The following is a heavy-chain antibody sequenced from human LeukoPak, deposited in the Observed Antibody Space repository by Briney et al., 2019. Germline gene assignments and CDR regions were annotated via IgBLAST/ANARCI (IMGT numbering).Heavy chain of an antibody. CDR2: ISSSGSTI. CDR1: GFTFSSYE. D-gene: IGHD6-19*01. CDR3: ASQWPFGYYFDY. V-gene: IGHV3-48*03. J-gene: IGHJ4*02. Sequence: GGSLRLSCAASGFTFSSYEMNWVRQAPGRGLEWVSYISSSGSTIYYADSVKGRFTISRDNAKNSLYLQMNSLRAEDTAVYYCASQWPFGYYFDYWGQGTLVTVSS.